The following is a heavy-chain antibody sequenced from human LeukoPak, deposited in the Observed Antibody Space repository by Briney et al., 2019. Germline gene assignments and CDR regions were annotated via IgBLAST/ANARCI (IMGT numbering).Heavy chain of an antibody. CDR2: IYYTGTT. D-gene: IGHD3/OR15-3a*01. V-gene: IGHV4-39*01. J-gene: IGHJ5*02. CDR3: ARQEIGLRSFDP. Sequence: SETLSLTCTVSGGSISSSLYHWGWIRQAPGKNLEWLGSIYYTGTTHYNPALKSRVTISVDTSKNQFSLNLSSVTAADTAVYYCARQEIGLRSFDPWGQGTLVTVSS. CDR1: GGSISSSLYH.